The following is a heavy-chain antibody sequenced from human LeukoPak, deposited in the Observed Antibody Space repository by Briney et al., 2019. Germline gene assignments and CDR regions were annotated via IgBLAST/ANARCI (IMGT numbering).Heavy chain of an antibody. D-gene: IGHD3-3*01. CDR3: AVGITILGVAASFDS. J-gene: IGHJ4*02. Sequence: SETLSLTCAVYGASYNAYYWSWIRQPPGKGLEWIGDIDHRGTATYNPSLKSRLTISADASKNQLSLKLNSVTDADTAVYYCAVGITILGVAASFDSWGQGNLVIVSS. V-gene: IGHV4-34*01. CDR1: GASYNAYY. CDR2: IDHRGTA.